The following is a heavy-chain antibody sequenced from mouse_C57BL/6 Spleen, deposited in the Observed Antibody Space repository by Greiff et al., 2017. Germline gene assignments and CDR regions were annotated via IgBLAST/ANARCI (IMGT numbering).Heavy chain of an antibody. CDR3: ARLYGNYVWYFDV. CDR1: GFTFTDYY. CDR2: IRNKANGYTT. V-gene: IGHV7-3*01. Sequence: EVQGVESGGGLVQPGGSLSLSCAASGFTFTDYYMSWVRQPPGTALEWFGFIRNKANGYTTEYSASVKGRFTISRDNSQSVLYLQMNALRAEDSATYYCARLYGNYVWYFDVWGTGTTVTVYS. J-gene: IGHJ1*03. D-gene: IGHD2-1*01.